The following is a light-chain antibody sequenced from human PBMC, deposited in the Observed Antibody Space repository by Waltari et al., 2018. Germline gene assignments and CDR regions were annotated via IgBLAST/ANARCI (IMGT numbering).Light chain of an antibody. Sequence: EIVLTQSPGTLSLSPGGRATLSCRASQSISRFLARYQQKPGRAPRLLIYAASTRATGIPDRFSGSGSGTDFSLTISGLEPEDFAVYYCQHHLRLPATFGQGTKVEIK. J-gene: IGKJ1*01. CDR3: QHHLRLPAT. CDR1: QSISRF. V-gene: IGKV3-20*01. CDR2: AAS.